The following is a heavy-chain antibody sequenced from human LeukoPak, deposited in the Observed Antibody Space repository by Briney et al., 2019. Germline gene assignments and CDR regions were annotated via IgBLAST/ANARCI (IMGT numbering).Heavy chain of an antibody. D-gene: IGHD3-10*01. J-gene: IGHJ4*02. CDR2: IIPIFGTA. Sequence: SVKVSCKASGYTFTRFEMNWVRQAPGQGLEWMGGIIPIFGTANYAQKFQGRVTITADESTSTAYMELSSLRSEDTAVYYCAKHPSLYYFGSGDYFDYWGQGTLVTVSS. CDR1: GYTFTRFE. V-gene: IGHV1-69*13. CDR3: AKHPSLYYFGSGDYFDY.